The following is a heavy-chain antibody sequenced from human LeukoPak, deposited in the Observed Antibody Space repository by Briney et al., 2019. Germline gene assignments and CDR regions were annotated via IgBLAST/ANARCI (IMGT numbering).Heavy chain of an antibody. Sequence: SQTLSLTCTVSGGSIGSGDYYWSWIRQPPGKGLEWIGYIYYSGSTYYNPSLKSRVTISVDTSKNQFSLKLSSVTAADTAVYYCARVPYYDILTGYYGGYFDYWGQGTLVTVSS. CDR1: GGSIGSGDYY. V-gene: IGHV4-30-4*01. J-gene: IGHJ4*02. CDR2: IYYSGST. CDR3: ARVPYYDILTGYYGGYFDY. D-gene: IGHD3-9*01.